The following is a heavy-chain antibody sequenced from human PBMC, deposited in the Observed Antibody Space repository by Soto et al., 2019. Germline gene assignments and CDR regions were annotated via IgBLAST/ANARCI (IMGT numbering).Heavy chain of an antibody. CDR1: KFTITSYW. CDR2: INSDGSSI. J-gene: IGHJ6*02. D-gene: IGHD3-16*01. V-gene: IGHV3-74*01. CDR3: AREVSHCYVLRGIDV. Sequence: EVQLVESGGGLVQPGGSVRLSCAASKFTITSYWMHWVRQAPGKGLVWVSRINSDGSSISYADAVKGRFTISRDNSKNTLYLQMNSLRVEYTAVYYCAREVSHCYVLRGIDVWGQGTTVTVFS.